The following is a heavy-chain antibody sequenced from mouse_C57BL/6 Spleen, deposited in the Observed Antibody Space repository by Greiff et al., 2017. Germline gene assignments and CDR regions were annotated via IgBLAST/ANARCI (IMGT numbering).Heavy chain of an antibody. CDR2: INPNNGGT. V-gene: IGHV1-26*01. Sequence: EVQLQQSGPELVKPGASVKISCKASGYTFTDYYMNWVKQSHGKSLEWIGDINPNNGGTSYNQKFKGKATLTVDKSSSTAYMELRSLTSEDSAVYYCARRGLTTVVAFDYWGQGTTLTVSS. J-gene: IGHJ2*01. CDR1: GYTFTDYY. D-gene: IGHD1-1*01. CDR3: ARRGLTTVVAFDY.